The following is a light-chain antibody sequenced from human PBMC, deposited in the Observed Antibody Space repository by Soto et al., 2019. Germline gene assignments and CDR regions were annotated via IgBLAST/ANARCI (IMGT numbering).Light chain of an antibody. V-gene: IGLV1-44*01. J-gene: IGLJ2*01. CDR1: SSNIGSNT. CDR3: AAWEDSLNGVV. Sequence: QSVLTQPPSASGTPGQRVTISCSGSSSNIGSNTVNWYQQLPGTAPNLLIYSNNQRPSGVPDRFSGSKSGTSASLAISGLQSEDEAEDYCAAWEDSLNGVVFGGGTQLTVL. CDR2: SNN.